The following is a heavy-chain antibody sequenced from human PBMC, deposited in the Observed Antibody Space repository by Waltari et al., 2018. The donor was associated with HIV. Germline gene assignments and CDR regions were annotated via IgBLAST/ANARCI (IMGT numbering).Heavy chain of an antibody. V-gene: IGHV4-34*01. Sequence: QVQLQQWGAGLLKPSVTLSRTCAVYGVSFRDYYWTWIRQPPGKGLEWIGEINHSGSTNYKPPLKSRVTISVDTSKNQFSLKLSSVTAADTAVYYCARRGFRFCSSTTCLDYWGQGTLVTVSS. D-gene: IGHD2-2*01. CDR2: INHSGST. CDR3: ARRGFRFCSSTTCLDY. J-gene: IGHJ4*02. CDR1: GVSFRDYY.